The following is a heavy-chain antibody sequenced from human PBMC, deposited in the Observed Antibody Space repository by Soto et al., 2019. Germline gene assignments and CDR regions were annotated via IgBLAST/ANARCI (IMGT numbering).Heavy chain of an antibody. D-gene: IGHD4-17*01. CDR1: GFTFSSYG. CDR3: ARDGVSYGDDGGGGNWFDP. CDR2: IWYDGSNK. J-gene: IGHJ5*02. Sequence: QVQLVESGGGVVQPGRSLRLSCAASGFTFSSYGMHWVRQAPGKGLEWVAVIWYDGSNKYYADSVKGRFTISRDNSKNALYLQMNSLRAEDTAVYYCARDGVSYGDDGGGGNWFDPWGQGTLVTVSS. V-gene: IGHV3-33*01.